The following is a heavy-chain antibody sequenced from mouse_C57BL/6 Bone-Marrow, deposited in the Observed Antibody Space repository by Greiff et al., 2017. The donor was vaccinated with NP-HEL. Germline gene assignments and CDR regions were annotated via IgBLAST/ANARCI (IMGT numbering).Heavy chain of an antibody. J-gene: IGHJ3*01. CDR2: IYPGNSDT. CDR3: TRSGGLRPRFAY. D-gene: IGHD2-4*01. V-gene: IGHV1-5*01. CDR1: GYTFTSYW. Sequence: EVQRVESGTVLARPGASVKMSCKTSGYTFTSYWMHWVKQRPGQGLEWIGAIYPGNSDTSYNQKFKGKAKLTAVTSASTAYMELSSLTNEDSAVYYCTRSGGLRPRFAYWGQGTLVTVSA.